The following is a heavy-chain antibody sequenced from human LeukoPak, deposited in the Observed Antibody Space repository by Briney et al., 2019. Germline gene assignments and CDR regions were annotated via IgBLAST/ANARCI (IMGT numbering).Heavy chain of an antibody. D-gene: IGHD2-2*02. V-gene: IGHV1-69*13. CDR1: GGTFSSYA. J-gene: IGHJ4*02. CDR2: IIPIFGTA. Sequence: SVKVSCKASGGTFSSYAISWVRQAPGQGLEWMGGIIPIFGTANYAQKFQGRVTITADESTSTAYMELSSLRSEDTAVYYCARSLGYCSSTSCYNGFGDYWGQGTLVTVSS. CDR3: ARSLGYCSSTSCYNGFGDY.